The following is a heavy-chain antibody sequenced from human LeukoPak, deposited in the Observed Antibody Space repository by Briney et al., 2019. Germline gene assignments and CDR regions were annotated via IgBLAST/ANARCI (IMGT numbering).Heavy chain of an antibody. Sequence: PGGSLRLSCAASGFTFSDCYMTWIRQTPGQGPEWISYISSSGGTIFYADSVKGRFTISRDNAKNSVYLQMNSLRAEDTAVYYCATGPSGYFFNYWGQGTLVTVSS. CDR1: GFTFSDCY. CDR2: ISSSGGTI. J-gene: IGHJ4*02. D-gene: IGHD2-8*02. CDR3: ATGPSGYFFNY. V-gene: IGHV3-11*04.